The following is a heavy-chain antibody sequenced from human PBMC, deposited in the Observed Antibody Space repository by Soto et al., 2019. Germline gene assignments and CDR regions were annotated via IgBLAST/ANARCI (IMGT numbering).Heavy chain of an antibody. V-gene: IGHV4-59*01. CDR3: ARSDGRY. CDR1: GGSISSYY. CDR2: IYYSGST. Sequence: QVQLQESGPGLVKPSETLSLTCTVSGGSISSYYWSWIRQPPGKGLEWIGYIYYSGSTNYNPSLKIRVTISVDTSKNQFSLKLSSVTAADTAVYSCARSDGRYWGQGTLVTVSS. J-gene: IGHJ4*02.